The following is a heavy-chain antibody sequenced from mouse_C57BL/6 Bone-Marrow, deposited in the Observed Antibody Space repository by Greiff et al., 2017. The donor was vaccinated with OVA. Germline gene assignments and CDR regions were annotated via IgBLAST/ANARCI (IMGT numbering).Heavy chain of an antibody. V-gene: IGHV1-52*01. J-gene: IGHJ4*01. CDR3: ARARDIYYAMDY. CDR1: GYTFTSYW. Sequence: VKLQQPGAELVRPGSSVKLSCKASGYTFTSYWMHWVKQRPIQGLEWIGNIDPSDSDTHYNQKFKDKATLNVDKSSSTAYMQLSSLTSEDSAVYDCARARDIYYAMDYWGQGTSVTVSS. CDR2: IDPSDSDT.